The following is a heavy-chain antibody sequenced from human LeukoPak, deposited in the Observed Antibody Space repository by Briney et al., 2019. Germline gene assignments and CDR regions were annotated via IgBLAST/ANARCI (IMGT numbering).Heavy chain of an antibody. Sequence: GESLKISCKGSGYSFSNYWIGWVRQMPGKGLEWIGIIYPGDSNTRYSPSFQGQVTISADKSISTAYLQWTSLKASDTAIYYCARQPLVRDCGGDCEFDYWGQGTRVSVSS. CDR2: IYPGDSNT. D-gene: IGHD2-21*02. CDR3: ARQPLVRDCGGDCEFDY. V-gene: IGHV5-51*01. J-gene: IGHJ4*02. CDR1: GYSFSNYW.